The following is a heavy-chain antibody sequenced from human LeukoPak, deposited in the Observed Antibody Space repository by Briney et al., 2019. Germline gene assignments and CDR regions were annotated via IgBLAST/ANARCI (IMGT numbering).Heavy chain of an antibody. J-gene: IGHJ6*03. D-gene: IGHD6-6*01. CDR3: ARDFSSIAAHNPRGGMDV. V-gene: IGHV3-30-3*01. Sequence: GGSLRLSCAASGFTFSSYAMHWVRQAPGKGLEWVAVISYDGSNKYYADSVKGRFTISRDNSKNTLYLQMNSLRAEDTAVYYCARDFSSIAAHNPRGGMDVWGKGTTVTVSS. CDR2: ISYDGSNK. CDR1: GFTFSSYA.